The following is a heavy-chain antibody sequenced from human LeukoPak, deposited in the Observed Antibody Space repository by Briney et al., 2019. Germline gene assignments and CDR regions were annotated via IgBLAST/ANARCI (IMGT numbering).Heavy chain of an antibody. J-gene: IGHJ4*02. V-gene: IGHV1-2*06. Sequence: GASVKVSCKASGYIFTDYYMHWVRQAPGQGLEWMGRINPNNGGTYYSQKFQGRVTMTRDTSITTAYMELSRLRSDDTAVYYCARAPAYCGGDCYLYWGQGTLVTVSS. CDR1: GYIFTDYY. D-gene: IGHD2-21*02. CDR3: ARAPAYCGGDCYLY. CDR2: INPNNGGT.